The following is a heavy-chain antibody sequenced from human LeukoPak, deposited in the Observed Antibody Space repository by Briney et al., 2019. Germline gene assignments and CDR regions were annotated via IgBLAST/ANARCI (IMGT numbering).Heavy chain of an antibody. CDR1: GFTFSSYG. CDR3: AKFAPTVTTVGPFDY. D-gene: IGHD4-17*01. J-gene: IGHJ4*02. CDR2: ISYDGSNK. V-gene: IGHV3-30*18. Sequence: PGGSLRLSCAASGFTFSSYGMHWVRQAPGKGLEGVAVISYDGSNKYYADSVKGRFTISRDNSKNTLYLQMNSLRAEDTAVYYCAKFAPTVTTVGPFDYWGQGTLVTVS.